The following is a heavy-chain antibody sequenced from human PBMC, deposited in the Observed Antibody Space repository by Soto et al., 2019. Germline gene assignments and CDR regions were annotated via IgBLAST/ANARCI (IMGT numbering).Heavy chain of an antibody. CDR2: ITGSSGRT. V-gene: IGHV3-23*01. CDR3: AKEYTSTSRGSFDY. J-gene: IGHJ4*02. Sequence: GGSLRLSCAASGFTFSNYAMNWVRQAPGKGLEWVSGITGSSGRTFYADSVKGRFTISRDNSKNTVYLQMNSVRADDTAVYYCAKEYTSTSRGSFDYWRQAALVTVSS. D-gene: IGHD1-26*01. CDR1: GFTFSNYA.